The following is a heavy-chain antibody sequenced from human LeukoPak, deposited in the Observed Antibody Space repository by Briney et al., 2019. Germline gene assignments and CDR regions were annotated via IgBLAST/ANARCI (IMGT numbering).Heavy chain of an antibody. J-gene: IGHJ4*02. CDR3: ARAIGFSSGWWNY. D-gene: IGHD6-19*01. CDR1: GGSFSGYY. CDR2: INHSGST. V-gene: IGHV4-34*01. Sequence: SETLSLTCAVHGGSFSGYYWSWIRQPRGKGLEWIGEINHSGSTNYNPSLKSRVTISVDTSKNQFSLKLNSVTAADTAVYYCARAIGFSSGWWNYWGQGTLVTVSS.